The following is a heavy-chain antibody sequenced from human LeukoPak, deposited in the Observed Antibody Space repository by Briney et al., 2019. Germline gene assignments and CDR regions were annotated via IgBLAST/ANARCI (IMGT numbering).Heavy chain of an antibody. D-gene: IGHD6-13*01. J-gene: IGHJ4*02. V-gene: IGHV5-51*01. CDR1: GYSFTSYF. Sequence: GESLKISCKASGYSFTSYFIGWVRQMPGEGLEWMGIIYTGDSDTRYSPSFQGQVTISVDKSISTAYLQWRSLKASDTAIYYCARPIAGAGTDLGYWGQGTLFTVSS. CDR3: ARPIAGAGTDLGY. CDR2: IYTGDSDT.